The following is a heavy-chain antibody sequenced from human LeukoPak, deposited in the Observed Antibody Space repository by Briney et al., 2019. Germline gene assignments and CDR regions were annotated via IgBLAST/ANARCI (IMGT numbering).Heavy chain of an antibody. CDR1: GYTFTSNH. CDR3: ARDQEGFDY. J-gene: IGHJ4*02. CDR2: IYPRDGSA. Sequence: ASVKVSCKASGYTFTSNHIHWVRQAPGQGLEWMGMIYPRDGSASYAQRFQGRVTVTRDTSTSTVHMELSGLRSEDTAVYYCARDQEGFDYWGQGTLVTVSS. V-gene: IGHV1-46*01.